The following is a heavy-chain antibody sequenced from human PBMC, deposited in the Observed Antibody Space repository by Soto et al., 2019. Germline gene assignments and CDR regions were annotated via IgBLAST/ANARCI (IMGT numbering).Heavy chain of an antibody. D-gene: IGHD3-3*02. CDR3: ARDGEVIFASGYYYGMYV. V-gene: IGHV1-18*01. CDR2: ISAYNGNT. J-gene: IGHJ6*02. Sequence: ASVKVSCKASGYTFTSYGISWVRQAPGQGLEWMGWISAYNGNTNYAQKLQGRVTMTTDTSTSTAYMELRSLRSDDTAVYYCARDGEVIFASGYYYGMYVWGQGTTVTVSS. CDR1: GYTFTSYG.